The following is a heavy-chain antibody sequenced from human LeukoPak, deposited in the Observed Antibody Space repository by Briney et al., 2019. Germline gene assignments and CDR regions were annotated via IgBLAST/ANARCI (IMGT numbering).Heavy chain of an antibody. CDR1: GGSFSGYY. CDR2: INHSGST. Sequence: SETLSLTCAVYGGSFSGYYWSWIRQPSGKGLEWIGEINHSGSTNYNPSLKSRVTISVDTSKNQFSLKLSSVTAADTAVYYCARGLGVTAINAFDIWGQGTMVTVSS. CDR3: ARGLGVTAINAFDI. J-gene: IGHJ3*02. V-gene: IGHV4-34*01. D-gene: IGHD5-18*01.